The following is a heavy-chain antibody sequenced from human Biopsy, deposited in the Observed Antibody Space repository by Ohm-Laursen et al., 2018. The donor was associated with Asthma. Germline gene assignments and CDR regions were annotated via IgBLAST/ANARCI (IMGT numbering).Heavy chain of an antibody. CDR2: IHYSGST. CDR1: GASIKTDDHY. Sequence: SQTPSLTCIVSGASIKTDDHYWSWLRQPPGKGLEWFGFIHYSGSTSYNPSLKGGVTISVDTSKNQFSLKLSSVTAADTAVYYCARASVAASSNWFDPWGQGTLVTVSS. CDR3: ARASVAASSNWFDP. J-gene: IGHJ5*02. V-gene: IGHV4-30-4*01. D-gene: IGHD6-19*01.